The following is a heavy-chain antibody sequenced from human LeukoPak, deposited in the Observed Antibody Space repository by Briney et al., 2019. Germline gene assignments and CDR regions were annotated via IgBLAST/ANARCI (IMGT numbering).Heavy chain of an antibody. V-gene: IGHV3-23*01. D-gene: IGHD6-19*01. J-gene: IGHJ4*02. CDR2: LSGSGENT. Sequence: GGSLRLSCAASGFTFSSYAMRWVRQAPGKGLEWVSGLSGSGENTIYADSVKGRFTISRDNSKNTMFLQMNSLRAEDTAVYYCAKELSGGWSFDYWGQGALVTVSS. CDR3: AKELSGGWSFDY. CDR1: GFTFSSYA.